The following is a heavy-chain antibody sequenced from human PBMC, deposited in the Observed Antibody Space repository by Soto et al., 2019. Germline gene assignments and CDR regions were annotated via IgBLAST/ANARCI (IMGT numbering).Heavy chain of an antibody. CDR3: AKAGGTIFGVVPFPNWFDP. D-gene: IGHD3-3*01. Sequence: GSXRLSCAASGFTFSSYAMSWVRQAPGKGLEWVSAISGSGGSTYYADSVKGRFTISRDNSKNTLYLQMNSLRAEDTAVYYCAKAGGTIFGVVPFPNWFDPWGQGTLVTVSS. J-gene: IGHJ5*02. V-gene: IGHV3-23*01. CDR1: GFTFSSYA. CDR2: ISGSGGST.